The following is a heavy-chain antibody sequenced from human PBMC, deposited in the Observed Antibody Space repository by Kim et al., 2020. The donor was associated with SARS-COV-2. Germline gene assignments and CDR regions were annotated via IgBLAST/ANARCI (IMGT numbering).Heavy chain of an antibody. Sequence: SETLSLTCTVSGYSISSGYYWGWIRQPPGKGLEWIGSIYHSGSTYYNPSLKSRVTISVDTSKNQFSLKLSSVTAADTAVYYCARDSPSDAFDIWGQGTM. J-gene: IGHJ3*02. V-gene: IGHV4-38-2*02. CDR1: GYSISSGYY. CDR3: ARDSPSDAFDI. CDR2: IYHSGST.